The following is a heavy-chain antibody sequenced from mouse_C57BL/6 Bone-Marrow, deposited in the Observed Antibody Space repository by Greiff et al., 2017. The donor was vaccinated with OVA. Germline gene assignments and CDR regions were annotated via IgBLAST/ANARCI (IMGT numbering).Heavy chain of an antibody. J-gene: IGHJ4*01. CDR3: VTGTHCAMDY. CDR1: GYTFTDYN. V-gene: IGHV1-22*01. D-gene: IGHD4-1*01. CDR2: INPNNGGT. Sequence: EVQLQQSGPELVKPGASVKMSCKASGYTFTDYNMHWVKQSPGQSLEWIGYINPNNGGTSYNQKFKGKATLTVNKSSSTAYMELRSLTSEDAAVYYGVTGTHCAMDYWGQGTSVTVSS.